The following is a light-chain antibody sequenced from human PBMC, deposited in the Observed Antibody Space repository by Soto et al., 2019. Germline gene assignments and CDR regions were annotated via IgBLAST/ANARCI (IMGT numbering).Light chain of an antibody. CDR1: QSVSNS. CDR2: AAS. CDR3: QQYDNWLPIT. Sequence: EIVLIQSPATLSLSPGERATLSCRASQSVSNSLAWYQQKPGQAPRLLIYAASARATDIPARFSGSGSGTEFTLTISSLQSEDFAVYYCQQYDNWLPITFGQGTRLEIK. J-gene: IGKJ5*01. V-gene: IGKV3D-15*01.